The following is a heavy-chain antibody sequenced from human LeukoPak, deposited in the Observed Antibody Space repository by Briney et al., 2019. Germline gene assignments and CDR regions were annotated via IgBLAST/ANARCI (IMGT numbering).Heavy chain of an antibody. D-gene: IGHD3-10*01. Sequence: SQTLSLTCTVSGGSISSGDYYWSWIRQHPGRGLECIGFIFYSGSTSYNPSLKSRLSISVDTSKNQFSLRLSSVTAADTAVYYCARGTMIRGVPDAEFDYWGQGTLATVSS. CDR2: IFYSGST. CDR3: ARGTMIRGVPDAEFDY. J-gene: IGHJ4*02. CDR1: GGSISSGDYY. V-gene: IGHV4-31*03.